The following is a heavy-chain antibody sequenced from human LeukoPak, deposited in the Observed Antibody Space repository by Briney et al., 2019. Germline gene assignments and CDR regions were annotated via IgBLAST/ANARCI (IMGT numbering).Heavy chain of an antibody. CDR2: IYYSGST. CDR1: GGSISSYY. CDR3: ARELGNLYYYMDV. J-gene: IGHJ6*03. D-gene: IGHD7-27*01. Sequence: PSETLSLTCTVSGGSISSYYWSWIRQPPGKGLEWIGYIYYSGSTNYNPSLKSRVTISIDTSKNQFSLKLSSVTAADTAVYCCARELGNLYYYMDVWGKGTTVTISS. V-gene: IGHV4-59*01.